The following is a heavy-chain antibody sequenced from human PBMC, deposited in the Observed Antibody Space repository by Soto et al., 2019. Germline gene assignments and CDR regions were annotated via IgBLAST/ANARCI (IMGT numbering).Heavy chain of an antibody. Sequence: PSETLSLTCRVSGDYIHFGGYYWTWIRQRPGKGLEWMGYIYYTGKTYYNPSLESRLTMSVDRSKNQFSLRLTSVTAADTAVYFCGRDLTSNANCIDPWGQGTLVTVSS. CDR1: GDYIHFGGYY. J-gene: IGHJ5*02. V-gene: IGHV4-30-4*01. D-gene: IGHD2-2*01. CDR2: IYYTGKT. CDR3: GRDLTSNANCIDP.